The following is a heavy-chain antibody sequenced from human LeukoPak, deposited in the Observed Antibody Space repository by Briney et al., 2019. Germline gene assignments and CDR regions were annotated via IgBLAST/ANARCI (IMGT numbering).Heavy chain of an antibody. CDR1: GYTFRSYA. V-gene: IGHV1-18*01. D-gene: IGHD2-2*01. J-gene: IGHJ4*02. CDR2: INVYNGYT. CDR3: ARVECSSTTCYDDY. Sequence: GASVKVSCKTSGYTFRSYAISWVRQAPGLRLERMGWINVYNGYTNYARNFQGRVTMTTDTSTSTAYMEVRSLRSDDTAVYYCARVECSSTTCYDDYWGQGTLVIVSS.